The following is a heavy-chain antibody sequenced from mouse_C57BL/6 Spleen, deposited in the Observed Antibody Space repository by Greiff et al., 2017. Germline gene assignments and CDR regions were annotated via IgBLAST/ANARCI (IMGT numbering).Heavy chain of an antibody. J-gene: IGHJ4*01. CDR1: GFSLTSYG. D-gene: IGHD4-1*01. CDR2: IWSGGST. V-gene: IGHV2-2*01. Sequence: VQRVESGPGLVQPSQSLSITCTVSGFSLTSYGVHWVRQSPGKGLEWLGVIWSGGSTDYNAAFISRLSISKDNSKSQVFFKMNSLQADDTAIYYCARNKANWVYAMDYWGQGTSVTVSS. CDR3: ARNKANWVYAMDY.